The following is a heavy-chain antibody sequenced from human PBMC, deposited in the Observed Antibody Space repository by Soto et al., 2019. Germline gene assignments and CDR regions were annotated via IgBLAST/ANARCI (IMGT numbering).Heavy chain of an antibody. J-gene: IGHJ5*02. D-gene: IGHD1-1*01. CDR2: IYATGTT. Sequence: QVQLQESGPGLVKPSETLSLTCTVSGASISGFYWCWIRKSAGKGLEWIGRIYATGTTDYNPSLKCRVMMSVDTSTKQFALKLRSVTAADTAVYYCVRDGTKTLRDWFDPWGQGISVTVSS. CDR1: GASISGFY. CDR3: VRDGTKTLRDWFDP. V-gene: IGHV4-4*07.